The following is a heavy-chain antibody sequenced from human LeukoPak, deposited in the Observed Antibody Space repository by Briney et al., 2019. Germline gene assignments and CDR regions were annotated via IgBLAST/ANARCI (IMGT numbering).Heavy chain of an antibody. CDR1: GFTFSSYA. Sequence: PSGGSLRLSCAASGFTFSSYAMSWVRQAPGKGLEWVSAIYTGGSTYYAGSVRGRFTISRDNSKNTLYLQMNSLRAEDTAVYYCARPSGTTVTTVEFDYWGQGTLVTVSS. CDR2: IYTGGST. D-gene: IGHD4-17*01. CDR3: ARPSGTTVTTVEFDY. J-gene: IGHJ4*02. V-gene: IGHV3-66*02.